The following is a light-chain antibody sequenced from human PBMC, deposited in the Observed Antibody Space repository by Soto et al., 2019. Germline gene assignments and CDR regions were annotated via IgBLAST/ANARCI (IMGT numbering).Light chain of an antibody. J-gene: IGKJ5*01. CDR3: LQHDSYPIT. CDR2: SAS. Sequence: DIQMTQSPSAMSASIGDRVTVTCRARQGISKYLAWFQQKPGKVPKRLIYSASSLESGVPSRFSGSGSGTEFTLTISSMQTEDFATYYCLQHDSYPITFGQGTRLEIK. V-gene: IGKV1-17*03. CDR1: QGISKY.